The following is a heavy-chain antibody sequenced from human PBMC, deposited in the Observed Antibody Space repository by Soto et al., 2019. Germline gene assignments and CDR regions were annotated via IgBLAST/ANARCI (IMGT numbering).Heavy chain of an antibody. Sequence: EVQLVESGGGLVQPGGSLRLSCAASGFTFSTYWMHWVRQPPGKGLVWVSRINNDGSNTAFADSVKGRFTISRDNAQSTLYLQMNSLRAEDTTVYYCARGTLIGTTDYGVDIWGQGTTVSVSS. D-gene: IGHD1-7*01. CDR3: ARGTLIGTTDYGVDI. V-gene: IGHV3-74*01. CDR2: INNDGSNT. J-gene: IGHJ6*02. CDR1: GFTFSTYW.